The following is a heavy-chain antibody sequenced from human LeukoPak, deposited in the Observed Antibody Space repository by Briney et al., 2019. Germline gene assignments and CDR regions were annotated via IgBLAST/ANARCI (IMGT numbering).Heavy chain of an antibody. CDR2: IKEDGSEI. D-gene: IGHD4-23*01. CDR3: ARDRGYSSFDY. V-gene: IGHV3-7*01. Sequence: PGGSLRLSCEASAFTFSSYWMSWVRQAPGEGLEWVANIKEDGSEINYVDSAKGRFTIPRDNAKNSLFLQMNSLRVEDTAVYYCARDRGYSSFDYWGQGTLVTVSS. CDR1: AFTFSSYW. J-gene: IGHJ4*02.